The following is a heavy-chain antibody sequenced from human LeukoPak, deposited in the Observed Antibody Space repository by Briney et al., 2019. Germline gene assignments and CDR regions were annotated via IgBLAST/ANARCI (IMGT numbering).Heavy chain of an antibody. D-gene: IGHD3-10*01. CDR2: IYPGDSDT. CDR3: ARLGGFNYYGSGSRAEYFQH. V-gene: IGHV5-51*01. CDR1: GYSFTSYW. Sequence: GESLKISCKGSGYSFTSYWIGWVRRMPGKGLEWMGIIYPGDSDTRYSPSFQGQVTISADKSISTAYLQWSSLKASDTAMYYCARLGGFNYYGSGSRAEYFQHWGQGTLVTVSS. J-gene: IGHJ1*01.